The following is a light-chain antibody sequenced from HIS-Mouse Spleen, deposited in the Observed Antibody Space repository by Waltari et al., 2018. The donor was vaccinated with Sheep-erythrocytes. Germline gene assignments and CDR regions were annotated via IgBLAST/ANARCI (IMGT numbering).Light chain of an antibody. Sequence: QSALTQPRSVSGSPGQSVTISCTGTSSDVGGYNYVSWYQQPPGNAPKLMIYDVRKRPSGVPDRLSGSKSGNTDSLTISGLQAEDEADYSCSSYAGSNNWVFGGGTKLTVL. J-gene: IGLJ3*02. CDR1: SSDVGGYNY. CDR3: SSYAGSNNWV. V-gene: IGLV2-11*01. CDR2: DVR.